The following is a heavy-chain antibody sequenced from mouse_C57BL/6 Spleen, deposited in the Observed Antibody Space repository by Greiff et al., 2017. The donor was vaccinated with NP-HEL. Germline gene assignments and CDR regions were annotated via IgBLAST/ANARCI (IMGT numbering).Heavy chain of an antibody. V-gene: IGHV1-52*01. J-gene: IGHJ4*01. CDR1: GYTFTSYW. Sequence: QVQLQQPGAELVRPGSSVKLSCKASGYTFTSYWMHWVKQRPIQGLEWIGNIDPSDSETHYNQKFKDKATLTVDKSSSTAYMQLSSLTSEDSAVYYCARSGGAYYYSSSTYAMGCWGKGTSVTVS. D-gene: IGHD1-1*01. CDR3: ARSGGAYYYSSSTYAMGC. CDR2: IDPSDSET.